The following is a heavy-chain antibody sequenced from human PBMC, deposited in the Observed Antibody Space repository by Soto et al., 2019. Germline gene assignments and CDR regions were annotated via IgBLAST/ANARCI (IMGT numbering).Heavy chain of an antibody. CDR2: TYYSGST. Sequence: PSETLSLTCTVAGGSINRSSYYWGWIRQPPGKGLEWIGCTYYSGSTYYSPSLKSRVTISVDTSKNQFSLKLSSVTAADTAVYYCARPSYCSSLSCYKNFDNWGQGTLVTVSS. D-gene: IGHD2-2*01. J-gene: IGHJ4*02. CDR1: GGSINRSSYY. CDR3: ARPSYCSSLSCYKNFDN. V-gene: IGHV4-39*07.